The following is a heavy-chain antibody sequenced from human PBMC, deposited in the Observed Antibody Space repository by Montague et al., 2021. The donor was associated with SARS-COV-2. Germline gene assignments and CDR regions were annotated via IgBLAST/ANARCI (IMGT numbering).Heavy chain of an antibody. Sequence: SETLSLTCTVSGDSISTSYWAWIRQPPGKGLEWIGYVYYSGRSSYNSSLKSRVTISVDTSKNQVSLNLRSVTAADTAVYYCARFPTSYYYDSKAAPATPDAFDIWGQGKMVTVSS. CDR3: ARFPTSYYYDSKAAPATPDAFDI. J-gene: IGHJ3*02. CDR2: VYYSGRS. CDR1: GDSISTSY. D-gene: IGHD3-22*01. V-gene: IGHV4-59*01.